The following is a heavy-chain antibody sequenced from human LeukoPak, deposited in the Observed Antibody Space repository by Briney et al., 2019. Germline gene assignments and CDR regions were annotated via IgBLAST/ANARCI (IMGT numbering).Heavy chain of an antibody. D-gene: IGHD5-12*01. CDR1: GGSISSGSYY. CDR3: ALYSGYDYGAFDY. J-gene: IGHJ4*02. Sequence: SETLSLTCTVSGGSISSGSYYWSWIRQPAGKGLEWIGYIYYSGSTNYNPSLKSRVTISVDTSKNQFSLKLSSVTAADTAVYYCALYSGYDYGAFDYWGQGTLVTVSS. CDR2: IYYSGST. V-gene: IGHV4-61*10.